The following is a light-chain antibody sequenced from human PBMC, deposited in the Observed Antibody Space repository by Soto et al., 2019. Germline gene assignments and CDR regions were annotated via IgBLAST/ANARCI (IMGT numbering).Light chain of an antibody. V-gene: IGKV3-15*01. Sequence: EIGLTQSPATLSVSPGDRATLSCRASESVTSSLAWYQQKPGQPPRLLIYGASTRATGIPARFSGSGSGTEFTLTISSLQSEDFAVYYCQQYGSSPRTFGQGTKVDIK. J-gene: IGKJ1*01. CDR2: GAS. CDR1: ESVTSS. CDR3: QQYGSSPRT.